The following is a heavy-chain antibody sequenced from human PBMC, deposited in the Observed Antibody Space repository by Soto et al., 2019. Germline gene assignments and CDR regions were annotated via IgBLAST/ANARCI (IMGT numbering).Heavy chain of an antibody. J-gene: IGHJ6*02. CDR1: GGSFSSYI. Sequence: QVQLVQSGAEVKKPGSSVKVSCKASGGSFSSYIISWVRQAPGQGLEWMGGITPIYPTTNYVQKFQGRVTITADESMSTAYMELSSLSSEDTAVYYCARGAVTTRRYDSYYYGMDVWGQGTPVTVSS. CDR3: ARGAVTTRRYDSYYYGMDV. V-gene: IGHV1-69*01. D-gene: IGHD4-4*01. CDR2: ITPIYPTT.